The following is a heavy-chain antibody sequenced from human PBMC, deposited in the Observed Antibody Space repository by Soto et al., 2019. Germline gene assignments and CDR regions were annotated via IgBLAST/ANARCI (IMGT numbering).Heavy chain of an antibody. D-gene: IGHD5-12*01. CDR2: IYHSGST. Sequence: QVQLQESGPGLVKPSGTLSLTCAVSSGSISSSNWWSWVRQPPGKGLEWIGEIYHSGSTNYNPSLKSRVPISVDKSKNQFALELRSVTAADTAVYYCARHKNGYALNYWGQGTLVTVSS. CDR3: ARHKNGYALNY. CDR1: SGSISSSNW. J-gene: IGHJ4*02. V-gene: IGHV4-4*02.